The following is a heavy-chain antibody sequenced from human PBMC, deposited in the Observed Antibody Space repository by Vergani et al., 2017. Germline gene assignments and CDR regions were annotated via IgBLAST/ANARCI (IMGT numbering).Heavy chain of an antibody. Sequence: QVQLVQSGAEVKKPGASVKVSCKASGYTFTSYAMHWVRQAPGKRLEWMGWINAGNGNTKYSQKFQGRVTITRDTSASTAYMELSSLRSEDTAVYYCAREDYDFWSGARMDVWGQGTTVTVSS. V-gene: IGHV1-3*01. J-gene: IGHJ6*02. CDR3: AREDYDFWSGARMDV. CDR2: INAGNGNT. D-gene: IGHD3-3*01. CDR1: GYTFTSYA.